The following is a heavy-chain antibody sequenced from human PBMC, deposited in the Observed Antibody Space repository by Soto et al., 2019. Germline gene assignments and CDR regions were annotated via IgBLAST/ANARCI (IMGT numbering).Heavy chain of an antibody. CDR2: INHSGST. D-gene: IGHD3-3*01. CDR3: AREKRITIFGVVIYYYYYGMDV. V-gene: IGHV4-34*01. CDR1: GGSFSGYY. J-gene: IGHJ6*02. Sequence: SETLSLTCAVYGGSFSGYYWSWIRQPPGKGLEWIGEINHSGSTSYNPSLKSRVTISVDTSKNQFSLKLSSVTAADTAVYYCAREKRITIFGVVIYYYYYGMDVWGQGTTVTVSS.